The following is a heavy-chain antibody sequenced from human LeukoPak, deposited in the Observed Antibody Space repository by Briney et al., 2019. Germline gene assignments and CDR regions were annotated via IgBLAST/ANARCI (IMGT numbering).Heavy chain of an antibody. V-gene: IGHV3-23*01. CDR3: ARDPNGDYIGAFDM. J-gene: IGHJ3*02. CDR1: GFTFSAYA. Sequence: QPGGSLRLSCTASGFTFSAYAMMWVRQAPGNGPEWVSAIRGGGGSAFYADSVKGRFTISRDNSKYTLFLQMNSLRAEDTAVYYCARDPNGDYIGAFDMWGPGTMVTVSS. D-gene: IGHD4-17*01. CDR2: IRGGGGSA.